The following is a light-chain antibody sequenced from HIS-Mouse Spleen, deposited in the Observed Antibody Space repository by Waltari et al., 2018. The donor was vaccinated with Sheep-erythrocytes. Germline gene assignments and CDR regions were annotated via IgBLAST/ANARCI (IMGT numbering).Light chain of an antibody. CDR2: AAS. V-gene: IGKV1-39*01. Sequence: DIQMTQSPSSLSASVGDRVTITCRASQSISSYLNWYQQKPGKAPKLLIYAASSLQRGVPSRFSGSGSGTDVTLTLSSLQPEDFATYYCQQSYSTSWTFGQGTKVEIK. CDR1: QSISSY. J-gene: IGKJ1*01. CDR3: QQSYSTSWT.